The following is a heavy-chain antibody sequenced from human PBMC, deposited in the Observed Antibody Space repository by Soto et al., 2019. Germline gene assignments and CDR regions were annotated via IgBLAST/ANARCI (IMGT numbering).Heavy chain of an antibody. CDR1: GYTFTTHN. CDR2: MNPNNGNT. V-gene: IGHV1-8*01. Sequence: SVKVSCKTSGYTFTTHNINWVRQVTVQGLEWMGWMNPNNGNTGYSQKFQDRVSMTRDTSINTAYLELSSLTSDDTAVYYCARGPYCSSAGCRRWVWFDPWGQGTLVTVSS. J-gene: IGHJ5*02. D-gene: IGHD2-2*01. CDR3: ARGPYCSSAGCRRWVWFDP.